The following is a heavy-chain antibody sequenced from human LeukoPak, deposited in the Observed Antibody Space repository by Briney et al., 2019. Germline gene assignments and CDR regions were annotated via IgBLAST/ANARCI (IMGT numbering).Heavy chain of an antibody. CDR3: AREPVAAAPGWFDP. J-gene: IGHJ5*02. CDR2: ITSSSASM. D-gene: IGHD6-13*01. V-gene: IGHV3-21*01. CDR1: GFTFTTYS. Sequence: GGSLRLSCAASGFTFTTYSMNWVRQAPGKGLEWVSSITSSSASMYYADSVKGRFTISRDNAKNSLYLQMNSLRAEDTAVYYCAREPVAAAPGWFDPWGQGTLVTVSS.